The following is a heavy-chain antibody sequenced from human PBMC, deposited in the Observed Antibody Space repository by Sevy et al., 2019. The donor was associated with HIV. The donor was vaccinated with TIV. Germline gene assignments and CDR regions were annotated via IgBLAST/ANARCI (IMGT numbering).Heavy chain of an antibody. CDR2: ISSSSSYI. Sequence: GGSLRLSCAASGFTFSSYSMNWVRQAPGKGLEWVSSISSSSSYIYYADSVKGRFTISRDNAKNSLYLQMNSLRAEDTAAYYCSRVAHPLEPGTYWGQGTLVTDSS. CDR1: GFTFSSYS. J-gene: IGHJ4*02. V-gene: IGHV3-21*01. D-gene: IGHD1-1*01. CDR3: SRVAHPLEPGTY.